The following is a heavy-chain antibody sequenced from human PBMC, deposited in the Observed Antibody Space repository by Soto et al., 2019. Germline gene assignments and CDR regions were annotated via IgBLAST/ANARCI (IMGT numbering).Heavy chain of an antibody. J-gene: IGHJ4*02. CDR2: ISYDGSNK. Sequence: QVQLVESGGGVVQPGRSLRLSCAASGFTFSSYGMHWVRQAPGKGLEWVAVISYDGSNKYYADSVKGRFTISRDNSKNPLYLQMNSLRAEDTAVYYCAKGGGPMYSSRWYWGQGTLVTVSS. D-gene: IGHD6-13*01. CDR3: AKGGGPMYSSRWY. V-gene: IGHV3-30*18. CDR1: GFTFSSYG.